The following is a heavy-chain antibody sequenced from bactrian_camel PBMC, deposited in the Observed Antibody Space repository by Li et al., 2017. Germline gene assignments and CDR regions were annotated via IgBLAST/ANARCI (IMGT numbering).Heavy chain of an antibody. CDR1: PVSYYWA. CDR2: IKTSDSTI. V-gene: IGHV3S63*01. J-gene: IGHJ4*01. D-gene: IGHD5*01. Sequence: VQLVESGGGSMQVGGSLTLSCTTSPVSYYWAWFRQSPGKEREEVAAIKTSDSTIYYADSVKGRFTISLDAAKNTLYLQMNSLRPEDTAMYYCAASLGKTYCHAAFFLSRQRPNFGLMGQGTQVTVS.